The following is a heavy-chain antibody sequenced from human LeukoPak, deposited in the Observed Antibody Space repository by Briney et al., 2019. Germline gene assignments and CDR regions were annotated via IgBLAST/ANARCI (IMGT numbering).Heavy chain of an antibody. V-gene: IGHV3-30*02. CDR2: IRYDGSNK. D-gene: IGHD5-18*01. CDR3: AKDRGRGYTYYYYMDV. CDR1: GFTFSSYG. Sequence: GGSLRLSCAASGFTFSSYGMHWVRQAPGKGLEWVAFIRYDGSNKYYADSVKGRFTISRDNSKNTLYLQMNSLRAEDTAVYYCAKDRGRGYTYYYYMDVWGKGTTVTVSS. J-gene: IGHJ6*03.